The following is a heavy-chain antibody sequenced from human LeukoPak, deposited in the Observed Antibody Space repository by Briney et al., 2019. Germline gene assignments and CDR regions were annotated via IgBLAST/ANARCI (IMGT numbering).Heavy chain of an antibody. Sequence: GGSLRLSCAASGFTFSSYWMSWVRQAPGKGLEWVANIKQDGSEKYYVDSVKGRFTISRDNAKNSLYLQMNSLRAEDTAVYYCAREDAYSSSLSVDVWGKGTTVTVSS. D-gene: IGHD6-6*01. J-gene: IGHJ6*04. CDR3: AREDAYSSSLSVDV. CDR2: IKQDGSEK. CDR1: GFTFSSYW. V-gene: IGHV3-7*01.